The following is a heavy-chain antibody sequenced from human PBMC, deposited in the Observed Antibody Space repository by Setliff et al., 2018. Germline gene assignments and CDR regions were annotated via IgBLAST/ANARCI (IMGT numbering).Heavy chain of an antibody. CDR1: GGSISSGSYY. CDR2: IYTSGST. D-gene: IGHD4-4*01. CDR3: ASNALPHYDYSNYEGLYDYYYYMDV. V-gene: IGHV4-61*09. Sequence: LSLTCTVSGGSISSGSYYWSWIRQPAGKGLEWIGHIYTSGSTNYNPSLKSRVTISVDTSKNQFSLKLSSVTAADTAVYYCASNALPHYDYSNYEGLYDYYYYMDVWGKGTTVTV. J-gene: IGHJ6*03.